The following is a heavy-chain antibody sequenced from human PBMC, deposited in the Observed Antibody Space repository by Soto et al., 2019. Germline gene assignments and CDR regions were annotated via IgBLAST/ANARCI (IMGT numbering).Heavy chain of an antibody. D-gene: IGHD3-10*01. CDR1: GFTFSSYA. CDR3: ATDLAYYYGSGSYFSDY. V-gene: IGHV3-23*01. J-gene: IGHJ4*02. Sequence: EVQLLESGGGLVQPGGSLRLSCAASGFTFSSYAMSWVRQAPGKGLEWVSAISGSGGSTYYADSVKGRFTISRDNSKNTLYLQMNSLRAEDTAVYYCATDLAYYYGSGSYFSDYWGQGTLVTVSS. CDR2: ISGSGGST.